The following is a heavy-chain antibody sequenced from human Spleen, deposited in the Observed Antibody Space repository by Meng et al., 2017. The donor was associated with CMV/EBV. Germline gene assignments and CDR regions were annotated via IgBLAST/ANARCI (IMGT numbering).Heavy chain of an antibody. CDR3: ARGSVAATSRYYYYGMDV. D-gene: IGHD2-15*01. CDR2: VNPHSGGT. J-gene: IGHJ6*02. CDR1: GYIFTGYY. V-gene: IGHV1-2*02. Sequence: GESLKISCKASGYIFTGYYMNWVRQAPGQGLEWMGWVNPHSGGTDYAQKFQGRVTMTRDTSISTAYMELSRLRSDDTAVYYCARGSVAATSRYYYYGMDVWGQGTTVTVSS.